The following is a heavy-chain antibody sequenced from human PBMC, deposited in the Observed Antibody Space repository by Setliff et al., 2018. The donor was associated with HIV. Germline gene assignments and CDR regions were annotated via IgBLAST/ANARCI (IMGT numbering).Heavy chain of an antibody. CDR3: AHSYDAGIAAARNWFDP. CDR1: GFSPSTSGVG. V-gene: IGHV2-5*02. J-gene: IGHJ5*02. CDR2: IYWDDDK. Sequence: ESGPTLVNPTQTLTLTCTFSGFSPSTSGVGVGWIRQPPGKALEWLALIYWDDDKRYSPSLKSRLTITKDTSKNQVVLTMTNMDPVDTATYYCAHSYDAGIAAARNWFDPWGQGTLVTVSS. D-gene: IGHD6-13*01.